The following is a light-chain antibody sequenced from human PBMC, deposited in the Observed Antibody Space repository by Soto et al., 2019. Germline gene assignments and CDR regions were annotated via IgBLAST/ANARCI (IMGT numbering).Light chain of an antibody. CDR2: GAS. CDR1: ESVSTNY. V-gene: IGKV3-20*01. CDR3: HQYGSVPLT. J-gene: IGKJ4*01. Sequence: EIVLTQSPGTLSLSPGERATLSCRASESVSTNYLAWYQQKPGQAPRLLISGASSRATGIPDRFSGSGSGADFTVPINGLEPEDFAVYSCHQYGSVPLTFGGGTKVEIK.